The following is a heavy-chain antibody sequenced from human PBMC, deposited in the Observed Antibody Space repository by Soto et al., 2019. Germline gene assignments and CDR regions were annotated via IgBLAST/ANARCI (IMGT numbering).Heavy chain of an antibody. CDR2: ISWNSGSI. Sequence: EVQLVESGGGSVQPGRSLRLSCVASGFTFESYAMHWVRQVPGKGLEWVSGISWNSGSIGYEDSVKGRFTISRDNAQKSLYLEMINLRVEDTAFYYCVKDIHEQWLVSHFEYWGQGALVTVSS. D-gene: IGHD6-19*01. CDR1: GFTFESYA. CDR3: VKDIHEQWLVSHFEY. J-gene: IGHJ4*02. V-gene: IGHV3-9*01.